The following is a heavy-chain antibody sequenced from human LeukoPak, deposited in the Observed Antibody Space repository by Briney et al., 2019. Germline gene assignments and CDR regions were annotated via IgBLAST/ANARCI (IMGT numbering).Heavy chain of an antibody. CDR3: ATERGYCSSTSCLTSFDY. D-gene: IGHD2-2*01. V-gene: IGHV4-34*01. CDR2: INHSGST. J-gene: IGHJ4*02. CDR1: GGSFSGYY. Sequence: SETLSLTCAVYGGSFSGYYWSWIRQPPGKGLEWIGEINHSGSTNYNPSLKSRVTISVDTSKNQFSLKLSSVTAADTAVYYCATERGYCSSTSCLTSFDYWGQGTLVTVSS.